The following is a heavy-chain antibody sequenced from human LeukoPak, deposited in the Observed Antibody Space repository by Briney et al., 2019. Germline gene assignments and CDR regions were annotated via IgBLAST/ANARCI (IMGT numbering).Heavy chain of an antibody. CDR2: VYYRGAT. Sequence: SETLSLTCTVSGGSINDYYWNWVRQPPGKGLEWIGYVYYRGATNSNPSLKGRVTTSIDTSKKEFSLKLSSVTAADTAVYYCARGTDYVWGSYRYTRKNWFDPWGQGTLVTVSS. J-gene: IGHJ5*02. D-gene: IGHD3-16*02. CDR1: GGSINDYY. V-gene: IGHV4-59*01. CDR3: ARGTDYVWGSYRYTRKNWFDP.